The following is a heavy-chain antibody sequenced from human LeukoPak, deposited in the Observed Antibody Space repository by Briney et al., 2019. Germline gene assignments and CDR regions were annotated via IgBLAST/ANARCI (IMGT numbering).Heavy chain of an antibody. V-gene: IGHV3-9*01. CDR3: AKDMGSNYANYYYYGMDV. D-gene: IGHD4/OR15-4a*01. J-gene: IGHJ6*02. CDR2: ISWNSGSI. CDR1: GFTFDDYA. Sequence: GGSLRLSCAASGFTFDDYAMHWVRQAPGMGLEWVSGISWNSGSIGYADSVKGRFTISRDNAKNSLYLQMNSLRAEDTALYYCAKDMGSNYANYYYYGMDVWGQGTTVTVSS.